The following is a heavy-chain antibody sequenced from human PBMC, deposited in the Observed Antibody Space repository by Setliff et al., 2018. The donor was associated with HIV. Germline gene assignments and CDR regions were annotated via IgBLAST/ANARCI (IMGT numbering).Heavy chain of an antibody. CDR1: GDSINTPFW. J-gene: IGHJ5*02. V-gene: IGHV4-4*07. Sequence: SETLSLTCTVSGDSINTPFWWSWIRQPAGKGLEWIGRVTNTGDTSYNPSLKSRVTISMDTAKNLFSLKLTSLTAADTAVYFCAKGSGPPWFDPWGQGTLVTVSS. D-gene: IGHD3-3*01. CDR2: VTNTGDT. CDR3: AKGSGPPWFDP.